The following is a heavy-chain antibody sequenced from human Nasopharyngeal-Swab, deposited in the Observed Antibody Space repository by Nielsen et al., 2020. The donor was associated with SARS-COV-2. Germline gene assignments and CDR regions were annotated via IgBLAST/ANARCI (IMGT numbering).Heavy chain of an antibody. CDR1: GFTFSSYS. V-gene: IGHV3-21*01. Sequence: GGSLRLSCAASGFTFSSYSMNGVRQAPGKGLEWVSSISSSSSYIYYADSVKGRFTISRDNAKNSLYLQMNSLRAEDTAVYYCAAATSLDYYYYYGMDVWGQGTTVTVSS. D-gene: IGHD1-26*01. CDR2: ISSSSSYI. CDR3: AAATSLDYYYYYGMDV. J-gene: IGHJ6*02.